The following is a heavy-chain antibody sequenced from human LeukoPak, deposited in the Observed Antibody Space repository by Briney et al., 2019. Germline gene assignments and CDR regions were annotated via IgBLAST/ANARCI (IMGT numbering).Heavy chain of an antibody. Sequence: PGGSLRLSCAASGFPFSSYSINWVRQAPGKGLEWVSYISGTGRTIYYADSVKGRFTISRDDARNSLYLQLNSLRAEDTAVYYCARDSSSRPFDYWGQGTLVTVSS. D-gene: IGHD6-6*01. CDR3: ARDSSSRPFDY. V-gene: IGHV3-48*04. CDR2: ISGTGRTI. J-gene: IGHJ4*02. CDR1: GFPFSSYS.